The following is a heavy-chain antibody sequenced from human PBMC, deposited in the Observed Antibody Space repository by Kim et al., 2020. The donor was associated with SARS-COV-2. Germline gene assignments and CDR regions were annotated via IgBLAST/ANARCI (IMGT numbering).Heavy chain of an antibody. D-gene: IGHD1-26*01. CDR2: ISAYSGNT. CDR3: AGDRNSGSYYDFTFDY. CDR1: GYTLTSYG. J-gene: IGHJ4*02. Sequence: ASMKVSCKASGYTLTSYGISWVRQAPGQGLEWMGWISAYSGNTNYAQKFQGRVTMTTDRSTSTAYMGLRSLRSDDTAVYYCAGDRNSGSYYDFTFDYWGQGTLVTVAS. V-gene: IGHV1-18*01.